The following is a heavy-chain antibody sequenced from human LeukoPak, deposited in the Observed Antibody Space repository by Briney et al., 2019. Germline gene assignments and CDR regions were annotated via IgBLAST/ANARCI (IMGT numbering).Heavy chain of an antibody. D-gene: IGHD2-2*01. CDR2: AFYTGST. CDR1: GASISHYY. J-gene: IGHJ4*02. Sequence: SETLSLTCTVSGASISHYYWSWIRHPPGRGLEWIGCAFYTGSTNDNPSLKSRVTISIDTSKSQFSLRLTSVTAADTAIYYCASLSHCSTSSCFDYWGRGTLVTVSS. CDR3: ASLSHCSTSSCFDY. V-gene: IGHV4-59*01.